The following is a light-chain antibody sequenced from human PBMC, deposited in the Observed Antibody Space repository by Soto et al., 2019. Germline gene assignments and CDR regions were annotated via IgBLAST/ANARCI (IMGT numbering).Light chain of an antibody. CDR2: GAT. CDR3: QQYNNWPRT. CDR1: QSRGSN. V-gene: IGKV3-15*01. Sequence: EIVLTQSPGTLSLSPGERATLSCKTSQSRGSNFLAWYQQKPGQAPRLLIHGATTRATGIPARFSGSGSGTEFTLTISSLQSEDFAVYYCQQYNNWPRTFGQGTKVDIK. J-gene: IGKJ1*01.